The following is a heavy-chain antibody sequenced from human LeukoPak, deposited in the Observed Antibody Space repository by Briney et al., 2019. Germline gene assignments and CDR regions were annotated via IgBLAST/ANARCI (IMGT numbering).Heavy chain of an antibody. CDR1: GFTFSSSV. V-gene: IGHV3-23*01. D-gene: IGHD6-19*01. CDR2: ITGSGGST. Sequence: GGSLRLSCAASGFTFSSSVMTWVRHTPGKGLQWVSAITGSGGSTYYADSVKGRFTISRDNPKNTLYLQMNSLRADDTAEYFCAKGSGSSGWFYWGQGTQVTVSS. J-gene: IGHJ4*02. CDR3: AKGSGSSGWFY.